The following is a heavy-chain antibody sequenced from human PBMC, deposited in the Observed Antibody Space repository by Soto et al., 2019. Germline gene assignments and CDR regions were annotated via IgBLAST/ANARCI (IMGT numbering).Heavy chain of an antibody. CDR3: ARDGYYHDSSGYYRLHVFDY. V-gene: IGHV4-30-4*01. J-gene: IGHJ4*02. CDR1: GGSISSGDYY. CDR2: IYYSGST. D-gene: IGHD3-22*01. Sequence: QVQLQESGPGLVKPSQTLSLTCTVSGGSISSGDYYWSWIRQPPGKGLEWIGYIYYSGSTYYNPSHKSRVTISVDTSKDQFSLKLSSVTAADTAVYYCARDGYYHDSSGYYRLHVFDYWGQGTLVTVSS.